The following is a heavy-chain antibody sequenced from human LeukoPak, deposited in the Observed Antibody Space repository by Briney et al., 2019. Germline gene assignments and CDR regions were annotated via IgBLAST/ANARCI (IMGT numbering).Heavy chain of an antibody. D-gene: IGHD3-22*01. CDR1: GFTVSSNY. Sequence: TGGSLRLSCAASGFTVSSNYMSWVRQAPGKGLEFVSIIYRSGSTYYADSVKGRFTISRDNSKNTLHLQMNNLRAEDTAMYYCARGEDSNGYYGYYFEYWGQGTLVTVSS. CDR3: ARGEDSNGYYGYYFEY. J-gene: IGHJ4*02. CDR2: IYRSGST. V-gene: IGHV3-53*01.